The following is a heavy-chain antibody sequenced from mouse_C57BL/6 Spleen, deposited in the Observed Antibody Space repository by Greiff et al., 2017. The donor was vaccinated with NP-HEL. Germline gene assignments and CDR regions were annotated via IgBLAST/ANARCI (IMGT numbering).Heavy chain of an antibody. CDR2: IDPENGDT. CDR3: TTRLRRDY. Sequence: EVQLQQSGAELVRPGASVKLSCTASGFNIKDDYMHWVKQRPEQGLEWIGWIDPENGDTEYASKFQGKATITVDTSSNTAYLQLSSLTSEDTAVYYCTTRLRRDYWGQGTTLTVSS. D-gene: IGHD2-2*01. J-gene: IGHJ2*01. V-gene: IGHV14-4*01. CDR1: GFNIKDDY.